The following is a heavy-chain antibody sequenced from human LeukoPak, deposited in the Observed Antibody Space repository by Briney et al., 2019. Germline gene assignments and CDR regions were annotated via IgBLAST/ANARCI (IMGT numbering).Heavy chain of an antibody. D-gene: IGHD4-17*01. J-gene: IGHJ4*02. CDR2: ISPFNGNT. CDR1: GYTFTSYG. CDR3: ARQGGQLFYYGDTVFPH. V-gene: IGHV1-18*01. Sequence: ASLKVSCKASGYTFTSYGITWVRQAPGKGLERVGWISPFNGNTDYAQKFQGRVSLTTDTSTNTTYMEVKSLRSDDTAVYYCARQGGQLFYYGDTVFPHWGQGTLVTVSS.